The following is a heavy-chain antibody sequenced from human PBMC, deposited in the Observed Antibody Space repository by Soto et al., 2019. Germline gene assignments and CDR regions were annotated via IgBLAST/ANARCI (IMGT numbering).Heavy chain of an antibody. J-gene: IGHJ4*02. CDR3: AKDRYYDSSAYYYVIFDY. D-gene: IGHD3-22*01. CDR1: GFTFSSYV. Sequence: HPGGSLRLSCAASGFTFSSYVMSWVRQAPGKGLEWVSAISGSGGSTYYADFVKGRFTISRDNSKNTLYLQMNSLRAEDTAVYYCAKDRYYDSSAYYYVIFDYWGQGTLVTVSS. CDR2: ISGSGGST. V-gene: IGHV3-23*01.